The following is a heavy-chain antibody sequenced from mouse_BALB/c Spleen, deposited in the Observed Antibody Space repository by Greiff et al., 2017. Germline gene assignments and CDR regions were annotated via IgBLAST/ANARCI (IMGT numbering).Heavy chain of an antibody. CDR3: TRGPYGSSYGGNYYYAMDY. Sequence: LQQPGSELVRPGASVKLSCKASGYTFTSYWMHWVKQRPGQGLEWIGNIYPGSGSTNYDEKFKSKATLTVDTSSSTAYMQLSSLTSEDSAVYYCTRGPYGSSYGGNYYYAMDYWGQGTSVTVSS. CDR2: IYPGSGST. V-gene: IGHV1S22*01. J-gene: IGHJ4*01. D-gene: IGHD1-1*01. CDR1: GYTFTSYW.